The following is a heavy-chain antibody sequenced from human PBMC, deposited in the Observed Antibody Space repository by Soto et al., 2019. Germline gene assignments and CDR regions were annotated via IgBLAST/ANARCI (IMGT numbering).Heavy chain of an antibody. D-gene: IGHD3-10*01. Sequence: QVQLVESGGGVVQPGRSLRLSCAASGFTFSSYGMHWVRQAPGKGLEWVAVIWYDGSNKYYADSVKGRFTISRDNSKNTRSLQMNSLRAEDTAVYYCARDTARAMVRIYYGMDVWGQGTTVTVSS. CDR1: GFTFSSYG. CDR3: ARDTARAMVRIYYGMDV. CDR2: IWYDGSNK. V-gene: IGHV3-33*01. J-gene: IGHJ6*02.